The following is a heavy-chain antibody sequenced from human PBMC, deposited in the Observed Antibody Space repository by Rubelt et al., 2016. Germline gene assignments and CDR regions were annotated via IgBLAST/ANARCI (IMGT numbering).Heavy chain of an antibody. CDR2: ISGSGKFT. CDR3: ARDRVTRLTEPSSPKSNWFYP. Sequence: QVQLVESGGGVVKAGGSLRLSCEASGFTFSDYYMSWLRQTPGKGLEWISHISGSGKFTNYADSVKGRFTISRDNGKNSVFLQMSSLSGEDAAVYFCARDRVTRLTEPSSPKSNWFYPWGQGTLVAVSS. CDR1: GFTFSDYY. D-gene: IGHD1-14*01. J-gene: IGHJ5*02. V-gene: IGHV3-11*05.